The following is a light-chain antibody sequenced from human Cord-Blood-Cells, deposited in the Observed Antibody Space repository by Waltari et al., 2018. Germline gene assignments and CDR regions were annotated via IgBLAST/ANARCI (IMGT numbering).Light chain of an antibody. CDR2: EGS. V-gene: IGLV2-23*01. J-gene: IGLJ1*01. CDR1: SSDVGSYNL. Sequence: QSALTQPASVSGSPGQSITISCTGTSSDVGSYNLVSWYQQHPGKAPKLMIYEGSKRPAGVSNRSAGAKSGNTASLTISGLQAEDEADYYCCSYAGSSTEVFGTGTKVTVL. CDR3: CSYAGSSTEV.